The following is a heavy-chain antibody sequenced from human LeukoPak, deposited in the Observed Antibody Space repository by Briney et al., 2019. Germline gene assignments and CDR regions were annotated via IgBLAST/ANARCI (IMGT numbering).Heavy chain of an antibody. V-gene: IGHV1-8*02. CDR1: GYTFTSYD. Sequence: ASVKVSCKASGYTFTSYDINWVRQATGQGLEWMGWMNPNSGNTGYAQRLQGRVTMTTDTSTSTAYMELRSLRSDDTAVYYCARDSTGTTHWFGPWGQGTLVTVSS. CDR3: ARDSTGTTHWFGP. CDR2: MNPNSGNT. D-gene: IGHD1-1*01. J-gene: IGHJ5*02.